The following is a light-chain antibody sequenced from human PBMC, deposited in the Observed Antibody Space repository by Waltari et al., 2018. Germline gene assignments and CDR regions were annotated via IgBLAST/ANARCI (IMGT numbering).Light chain of an antibody. J-gene: IGKJ1*01. CDR2: KAS. V-gene: IGKV1-5*03. CDR3: QHFITYPRT. CDR1: QSISPW. Sequence: DIQMTQSPSTLSASVGDRVTITCRASQSISPWLAWYQQKPGKAPKLLIPKASSLESGVPSRFSGSGSGTLFTLTSSSLQSDDFATYYCQHFITYPRTFGQGTKVEIK.